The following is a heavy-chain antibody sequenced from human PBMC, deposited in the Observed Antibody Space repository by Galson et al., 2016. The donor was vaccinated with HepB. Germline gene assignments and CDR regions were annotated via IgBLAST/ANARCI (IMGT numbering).Heavy chain of an antibody. CDR3: ARDLTVVTAYYYYGMDV. Sequence: SVKVSCKASGGTDSSYAISWVRQAPGQGLEWMGRIIPILDLTNYAQKFQGRVTITADKSTSTAYMGLSSLRSEDTAVYYCARDLTVVTAYYYYGMDVWGQGTTLTVSS. CDR1: GGTDSSYA. J-gene: IGHJ6*02. V-gene: IGHV1-69*04. CDR2: IIPILDLT. D-gene: IGHD4-23*01.